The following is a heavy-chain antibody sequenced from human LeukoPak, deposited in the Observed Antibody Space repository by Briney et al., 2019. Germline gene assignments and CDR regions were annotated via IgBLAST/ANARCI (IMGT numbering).Heavy chain of an antibody. CDR2: IYYSGST. CDR1: GDSISSGGYY. J-gene: IGHJ4*02. V-gene: IGHV4-31*03. CDR3: ARVTRGVITFDY. Sequence: SETLSLTCTVSGDSISSGGYYWTWIRQHPGKGLEWIGYIYYSGSTYYNPSLKSRVSMSVDTSKNQFSLKLSSVTAADTAVYYCARVTRGVITFDYWGQGTLVTVSS. D-gene: IGHD3-10*01.